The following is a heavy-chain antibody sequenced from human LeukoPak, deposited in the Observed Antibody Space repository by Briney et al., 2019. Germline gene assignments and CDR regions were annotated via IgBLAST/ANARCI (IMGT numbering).Heavy chain of an antibody. CDR1: GFSVSSNY. D-gene: IGHD2-2*01. CDR2: IDTSSHYI. J-gene: IGHJ4*02. V-gene: IGHV3-21*01. CDR3: ARNLGGCTSTSCYSDFDI. Sequence: GGSLRLSCAASGFSVSSNYMNWVRQAPGKGLEWVSFIDTSSHYIYYADSVKGRFTISRDNAKNSLYLQMSSLRAEDTAVYYCARNLGGCTSTSCYSDFDIWGQGNLVTVSP.